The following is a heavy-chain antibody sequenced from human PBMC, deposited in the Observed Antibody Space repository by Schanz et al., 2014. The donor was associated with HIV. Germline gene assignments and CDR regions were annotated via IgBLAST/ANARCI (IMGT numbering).Heavy chain of an antibody. CDR1: GFTFSTYA. CDR2: ISYDGSSK. J-gene: IGHJ6*02. CDR3: AKDGWYQLSPLSYYYGMDV. Sequence: QVQLVESGGGVVQPGRSLRLSCAASGFTFSTYAMSWVRQAPGKGLEWVAVISYDGSSKYYADSVKGRFTISRDNSKNTLYLQMNSLRAEDTAVYYCAKDGWYQLSPLSYYYGMDVWGHGTTVTVSS. V-gene: IGHV3-30*18. D-gene: IGHD2-2*01.